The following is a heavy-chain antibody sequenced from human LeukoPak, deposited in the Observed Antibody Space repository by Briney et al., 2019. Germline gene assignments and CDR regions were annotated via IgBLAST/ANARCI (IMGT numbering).Heavy chain of an antibody. CDR3: ATEGKMVRGVYTDY. D-gene: IGHD3-10*01. J-gene: IGHJ4*02. Sequence: ASVKVSCKASGYTFTGYYIHWVRQAPGQGLEWMGWINSNSGGTNYAQKFPGRVTMTADTSTDTVFMGLGSLRSEDTAVYYCATEGKMVRGVYTDYWGQGTLVTVSS. V-gene: IGHV1-2*02. CDR2: INSNSGGT. CDR1: GYTFTGYY.